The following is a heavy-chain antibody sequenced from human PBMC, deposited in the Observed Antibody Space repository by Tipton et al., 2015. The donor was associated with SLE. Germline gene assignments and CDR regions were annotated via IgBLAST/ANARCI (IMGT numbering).Heavy chain of an antibody. CDR2: IIPALDVI. D-gene: IGHD3-10*01. V-gene: IGHV1-69*09. Sequence: QVQLVQSGPEVKKPGSSVKVACEAAGGTLIRYTLNWVRQAPGQGIEWMGRIIPALDVIDYAPNFQGRLTISAHKASSTAYMELTSLKSDDTATYFCAASRHYGSGSYYEEFDFWGQGTLVTVSS. CDR1: GGTLIRYT. J-gene: IGHJ4*02. CDR3: AASRHYGSGSYYEEFDF.